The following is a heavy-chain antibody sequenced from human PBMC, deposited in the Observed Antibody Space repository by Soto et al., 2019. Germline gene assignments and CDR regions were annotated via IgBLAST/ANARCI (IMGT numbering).Heavy chain of an antibody. D-gene: IGHD6-19*01. J-gene: IGHJ3*02. CDR1: GYCFTCYC. V-gene: IGHV1-18*01. Sequence: ASVKVCCKTSGYCFTCYCMGWVRQDPGQGLEWMGWISPYNGNTNYAHKFQGRVTMTAEKSTSTAYMGLGSLRSEYTAVYNCASLAVADQACDILGQGTMVTGS. CDR2: ISPYNGNT. CDR3: ASLAVADQACDI.